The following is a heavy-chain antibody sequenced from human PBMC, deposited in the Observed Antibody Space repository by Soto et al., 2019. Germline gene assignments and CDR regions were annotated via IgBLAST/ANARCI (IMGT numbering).Heavy chain of an antibody. Sequence: PGGSLRLSCAASGFTFSDLWMSWVRQAPGKGLEWVANVKQDGSTKNYVDSVKGRFTISRDNAKSLLYLQMNSLRVEDTAVYYCARDPDRSSSADWGQGTLVPVSS. J-gene: IGHJ4*02. CDR2: VKQDGSTK. CDR3: ARDPDRSSSAD. V-gene: IGHV3-7*01. CDR1: GFTFSDLW. D-gene: IGHD6-6*01.